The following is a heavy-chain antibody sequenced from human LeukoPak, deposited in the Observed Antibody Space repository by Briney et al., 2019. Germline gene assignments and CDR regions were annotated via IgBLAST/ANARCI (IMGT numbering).Heavy chain of an antibody. V-gene: IGHV3-30*04. CDR2: ISYDGSNK. CDR1: GFTFSSYA. CDR3: ARVEVTTYYYYGMDV. Sequence: GRSLRLSCAASGFTFSSYAMHWVRQAPGKGLEWVAVISYDGSNKYYADSVKGRFTISRDNSKNTLYLQMNSLRAEDTAVYYCARVEVTTYYYYGMDVWGQGTTVTISS. D-gene: IGHD4-17*01. J-gene: IGHJ6*02.